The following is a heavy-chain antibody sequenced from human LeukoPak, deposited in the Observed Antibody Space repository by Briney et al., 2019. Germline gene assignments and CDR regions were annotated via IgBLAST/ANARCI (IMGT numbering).Heavy chain of an antibody. D-gene: IGHD3-10*01. V-gene: IGHV3-23*01. CDR2: LTGSDSRT. J-gene: IGHJ4*02. CDR1: GFIFSSYP. Sequence: HTGGSLRLSCAASGFIFSSYPMSWVRQAPGKGLEWVSALTGSDSRTYYADFEKGRFTISRENSKKTLYLQMNSLRADDTAVYYCAKHFYDSGSYYNVDSWGQGTLVTVSS. CDR3: AKHFYDSGSYYNVDS.